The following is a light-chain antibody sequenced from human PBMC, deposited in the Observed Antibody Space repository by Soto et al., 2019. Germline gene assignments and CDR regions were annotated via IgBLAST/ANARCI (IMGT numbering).Light chain of an antibody. V-gene: IGLV1-44*01. CDR1: SSNIGINA. CDR3: ASWDDSLNALL. Sequence: QSVLTQPPSASGTPGRRVTISCSGSSSNIGINAVNWYQQLPGTAPKLLMYDNNQRPSGVPDRVSGSKSGTSASLAISGLQSDDEADYYCASWDDSLNALLFGTGTKLTVL. J-gene: IGLJ1*01. CDR2: DNN.